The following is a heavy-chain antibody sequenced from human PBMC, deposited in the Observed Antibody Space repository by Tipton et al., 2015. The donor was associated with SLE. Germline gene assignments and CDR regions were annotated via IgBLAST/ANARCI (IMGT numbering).Heavy chain of an antibody. V-gene: IGHV4-34*01. Sequence: TLSLTCAVYRGSFSGYYWSWIRQPPGKGLEWIGEINHTGSTNYNPSLKSRVTISVDTSKNQFSLKLSSVTAADTAVYYCARAPGLDRDYYYYYYMDVWGKGTMVTVSS. J-gene: IGHJ6*03. CDR2: INHTGST. CDR1: RGSFSGYY. CDR3: ARAPGLDRDYYYYYYMDV. D-gene: IGHD3/OR15-3a*01.